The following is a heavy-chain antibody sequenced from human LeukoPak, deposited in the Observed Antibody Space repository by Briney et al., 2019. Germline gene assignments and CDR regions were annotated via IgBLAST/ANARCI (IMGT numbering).Heavy chain of an antibody. V-gene: IGHV3-30*03. Sequence: PGRSLRLSCAASGITFRSYGMHWVRQAPGKGLEWVAVISYDGSHKYYADSVKGRFSISRDNSKNTLYLQMNSLRADDTAVYYCAREYGDYVYYWGQGTLVTVSS. CDR1: GITFRSYG. CDR2: ISYDGSHK. D-gene: IGHD4-17*01. CDR3: AREYGDYVYY. J-gene: IGHJ4*02.